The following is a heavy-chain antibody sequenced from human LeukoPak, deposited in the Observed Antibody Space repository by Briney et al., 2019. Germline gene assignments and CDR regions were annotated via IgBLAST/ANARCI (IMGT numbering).Heavy chain of an antibody. D-gene: IGHD5-24*01. CDR1: GFTFSSSA. V-gene: IGHV3-7*01. CDR3: ARRLRDGYNYADY. Sequence: GRSLRLSCAASGFTFSSSAMSCGRQAPGKGLEWVASIKQYGSEKYYVDSVKGRFTFSRDNAKNSLYLQMNSLRAEDTAVYYCARRLRDGYNYADYWGQGTLVTASS. J-gene: IGHJ4*02. CDR2: IKQYGSEK.